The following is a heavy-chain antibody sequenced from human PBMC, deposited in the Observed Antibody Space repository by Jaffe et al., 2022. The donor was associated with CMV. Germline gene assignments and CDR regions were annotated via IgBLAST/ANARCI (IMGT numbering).Heavy chain of an antibody. Sequence: EVQLLESGGGLVQPGGSLRLSCAASGFTFSSYAMSWVRQAPGKGLEWVSAISGSGGSTYYADSVKGRFTISRDNSKNTLYLQMNSLRAEDTAVYYCAKDGSLSHIVVVVAATLGGYYFDYWGQGTLVTVSS. CDR1: GFTFSSYA. D-gene: IGHD2-15*01. CDR3: AKDGSLSHIVVVVAATLGGYYFDY. CDR2: ISGSGGST. V-gene: IGHV3-23*01. J-gene: IGHJ4*02.